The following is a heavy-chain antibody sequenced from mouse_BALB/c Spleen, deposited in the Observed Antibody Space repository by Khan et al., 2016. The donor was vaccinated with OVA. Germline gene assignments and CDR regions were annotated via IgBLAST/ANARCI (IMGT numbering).Heavy chain of an antibody. Sequence: QVQLQQSGAELVRPGVSVKISCKASGYTFTDYAMHWVKQRHAKSLEWIGVISTNYGDADYNQKFQGKASMTVDRSSSTVYMELARLTSVDCAICSCVRGRKFAYWGQGTLVTVSA. V-gene: IGHV1S137*01. CDR3: VRGRKFAY. CDR1: GYTFTDYA. D-gene: IGHD1-1*01. CDR2: ISTNYGDA. J-gene: IGHJ3*01.